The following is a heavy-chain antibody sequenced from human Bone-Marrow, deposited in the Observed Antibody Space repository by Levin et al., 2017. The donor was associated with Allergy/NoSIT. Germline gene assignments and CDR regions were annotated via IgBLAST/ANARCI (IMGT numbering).Heavy chain of an antibody. CDR2: ISNDGSKE. J-gene: IGHJ4*02. V-gene: IGHV3-30*18. CDR3: AKAYSSGWYFDL. D-gene: IGHD6-19*01. CDR1: GLTFRSYA. Sequence: LSLTCAASGLTFRSYAMHWVRQAPGKGLEWVAVISNDGSKEYYGDSVKGRFTISRDNSKNTLYLQMNSLRADDTAVYYCAKAYSSGWYFDLWGQGTLVTVSS.